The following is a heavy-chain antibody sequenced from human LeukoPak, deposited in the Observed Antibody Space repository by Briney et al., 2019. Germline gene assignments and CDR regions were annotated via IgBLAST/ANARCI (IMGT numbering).Heavy chain of an antibody. J-gene: IGHJ4*02. CDR3: SRGLDSRHLGY. V-gene: IGHV4-31*03. CDR1: GASCNSDYQY. D-gene: IGHD3-22*01. Sequence: TLFLTCTVSGASCNSDYQYWKWIHQRPGKRQECVGIIHPGGMLYNNSSIGSRVTLPRATAKNQFSINLNSVTAENTVVYFSSRGLDSRHLGYWGQGILVTVSS. CDR2: IHPGGML.